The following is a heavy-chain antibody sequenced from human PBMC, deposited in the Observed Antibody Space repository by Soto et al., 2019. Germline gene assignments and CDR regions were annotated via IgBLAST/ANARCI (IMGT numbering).Heavy chain of an antibody. CDR3: ARHGFYGDYSSNYFDP. J-gene: IGHJ5*02. V-gene: IGHV5-51*01. D-gene: IGHD4-17*01. CDR2: IYPSDSTT. CDR1: GYTFTNYW. Sequence: PVESLKISCKGSGYTFTNYWIAWVLQVPGEGLEYMGIIYPSDSTTRYSPSFQGQVTISADKSISTAYLQWNSLKASDTAMYYCARHGFYGDYSSNYFDPWGQGTLVTVAS.